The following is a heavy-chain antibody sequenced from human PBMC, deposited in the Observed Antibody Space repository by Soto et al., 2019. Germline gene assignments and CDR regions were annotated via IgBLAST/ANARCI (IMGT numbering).Heavy chain of an antibody. J-gene: IGHJ4*02. CDR2: IYYSGST. Sequence: PSETLSLTCTVSGGSISSYYWSWIRQPPGKGLEWIGYIYYSGSTNYNPSLKSRVTISVDTSKNQFSLKLSSVTAADTAVYYCARTTVVTPPHFDYWGQGTLVTVSS. D-gene: IGHD4-17*01. V-gene: IGHV4-59*01. CDR3: ARTTVVTPPHFDY. CDR1: GGSISSYY.